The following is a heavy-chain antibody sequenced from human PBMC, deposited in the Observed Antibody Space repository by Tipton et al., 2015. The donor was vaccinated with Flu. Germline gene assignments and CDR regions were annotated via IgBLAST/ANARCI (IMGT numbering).Heavy chain of an antibody. Sequence: TLSLICDVYGGSFSTHYWSWIRQPPGKGLEWIGEITHVGNTNYNPSLKSRVTILIDASKNQFSLKVTSVTAADSAVYYCAAGSSWYTENHYHYYGMDVWDQ. CDR3: AAGSSWYTENHYHYYGMDV. V-gene: IGHV4-34*01. CDR1: GGSFSTHY. D-gene: IGHD6-13*01. CDR2: ITHVGNT. J-gene: IGHJ6*02.